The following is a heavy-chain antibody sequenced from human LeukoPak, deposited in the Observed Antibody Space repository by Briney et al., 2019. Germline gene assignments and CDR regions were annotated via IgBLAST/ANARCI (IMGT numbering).Heavy chain of an antibody. V-gene: IGHV1-2*02. Sequence: ASVKVSCKASGYPFTDYYMHWVRQAPGQGLEWMGWINPNSGDTNYAQKFQGSVTLTRDKSISTAYMELSWLRSDDTAVYYCARDLSYYGSGSYYFDYWDQGTLVTVSS. D-gene: IGHD3-10*01. CDR3: ARDLSYYGSGSYYFDY. CDR2: INPNSGDT. CDR1: GYPFTDYY. J-gene: IGHJ4*02.